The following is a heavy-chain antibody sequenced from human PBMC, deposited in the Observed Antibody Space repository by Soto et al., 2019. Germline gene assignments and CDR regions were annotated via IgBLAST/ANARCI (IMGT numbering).Heavy chain of an antibody. CDR2: ISSSSSYI. J-gene: IGHJ6*03. CDR3: AREREYYDFWSGYPGGYYMDV. Sequence: GGSLRLSCAASGFTFSSYSMNWVRQAPGKGLEWVSSISSSSSYIYYADSVKGRFTISRDNAKNSLYLQMNSLRAEDTAVYYCAREREYYDFWSGYPGGYYMDVWGKGTTVTVSS. D-gene: IGHD3-3*01. CDR1: GFTFSSYS. V-gene: IGHV3-21*01.